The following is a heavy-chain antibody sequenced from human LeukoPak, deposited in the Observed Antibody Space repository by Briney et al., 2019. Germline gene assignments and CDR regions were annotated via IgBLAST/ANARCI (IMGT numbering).Heavy chain of an antibody. CDR2: IYYSGST. V-gene: IGHV4-59*01. CDR3: ARGYDWGGIYYYGMDV. CDR1: GGSISSYY. D-gene: IGHD5-12*01. J-gene: IGHJ6*02. Sequence: PSETLSLTCTVSGGSISSYYWSWIRQPPGKGLEWIGYIYYSGSTNYNPSLKSRVIISVDTSKNQFSLKLSSVTAADTAVYYCARGYDWGGIYYYGMDVWGQGTTVTVSS.